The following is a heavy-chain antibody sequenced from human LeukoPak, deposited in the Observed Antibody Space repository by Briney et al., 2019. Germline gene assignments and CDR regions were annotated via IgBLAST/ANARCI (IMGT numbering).Heavy chain of an antibody. CDR3: ATSLSGWGTYHYLNV. CDR1: GFTFSDYY. CDR2: ISSSGSTI. J-gene: IGHJ6*03. Sequence: PGGSLRLSCAASGFTFSDYYMSWIRQAPGKGLEWVSYISSSGSTIYYADSVKGRFTISRDNAENSLYLQMNGLRAEDTAVYYCATSLSGWGTYHYLNVWGTGTTVTISS. V-gene: IGHV3-11*04. D-gene: IGHD3-10*01.